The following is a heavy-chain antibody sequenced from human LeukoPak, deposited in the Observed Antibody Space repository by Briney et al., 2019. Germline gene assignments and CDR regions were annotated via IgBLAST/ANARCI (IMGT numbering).Heavy chain of an antibody. CDR3: ARDRQWQIFDY. Sequence: PGGSLRLSCAASGFTFSSYEMNWVRQAPGKGLEWVSYISSSGSTIYYADSVKGRFTTSRDNAKNSLYLQMNSLRAEDTAVYYCARDRQWQIFDYWGQGTLVTVSS. D-gene: IGHD6-19*01. V-gene: IGHV3-48*03. CDR2: ISSSGSTI. CDR1: GFTFSSYE. J-gene: IGHJ4*02.